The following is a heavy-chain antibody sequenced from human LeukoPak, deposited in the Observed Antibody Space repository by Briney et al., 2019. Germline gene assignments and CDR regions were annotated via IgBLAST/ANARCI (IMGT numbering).Heavy chain of an antibody. CDR3: ARVPSGDYVWGSYRYFEY. V-gene: IGHV3-21*01. Sequence: PGGSLRLSCAASGFTFSSYSMNWVRQAPGKGLEWVSSISSSSSYIYYADSVKGRFTISRDNAKDTLYLQMNSLRAEDTAVYYCARVPSGDYVWGSYRYFEYWGQGTLVTVSS. J-gene: IGHJ4*02. CDR2: ISSSSSYI. D-gene: IGHD3-16*02. CDR1: GFTFSSYS.